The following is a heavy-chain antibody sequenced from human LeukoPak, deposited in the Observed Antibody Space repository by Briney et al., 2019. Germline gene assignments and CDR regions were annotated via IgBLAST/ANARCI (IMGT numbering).Heavy chain of an antibody. J-gene: IGHJ4*02. CDR3: AKDGNTYYYGSGSYYNGNFDY. V-gene: IGHV3-43*02. CDR2: ISGDGGST. CDR1: GFTFDDYA. Sequence: GGSLRLSCAASGFTFDDYAMHWVRQAPGKGLEWVSLISGDGGSTYYADSVKGRFTISRDNSKNSLYLQMNSLRTEDTALYYCAKDGNTYYYGSGSYYNGNFDYWGQGTLVTVSP. D-gene: IGHD3-10*01.